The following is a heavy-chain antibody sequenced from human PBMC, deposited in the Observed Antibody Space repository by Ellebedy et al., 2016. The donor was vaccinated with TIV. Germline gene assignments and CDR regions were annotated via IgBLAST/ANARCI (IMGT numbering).Heavy chain of an antibody. CDR1: GFAFSRCA. V-gene: IGHV3-30*04. CDR2: ISYHGRNK. J-gene: IGHJ4*02. Sequence: GESLKISCAASGFAFSRCAMHWVRQTPGKGLEWVATISYHGRNKFYADAVKGRFSISRDNSMNTLYLQANSLRAEDTAVYYCARGSWGGSFLVANYFDSWGQGTLVSVSS. D-gene: IGHD2-15*01. CDR3: ARGSWGGSFLVANYFDS.